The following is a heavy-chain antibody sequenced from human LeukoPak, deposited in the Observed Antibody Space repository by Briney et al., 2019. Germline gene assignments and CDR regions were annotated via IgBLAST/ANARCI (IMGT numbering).Heavy chain of an antibody. D-gene: IGHD6-19*01. CDR2: ITGSGGNT. CDR1: GFTFSSYA. Sequence: GGSLRLSCSPSGFTFSSYAMSWVRQAPGKGLEWVSTITGSGGNTYNADSVKGRFTISRDNSKNTLYLQMNSLRAEDTAVYYCAKDARRTSGWYFFDYWGQGTLVTVSS. J-gene: IGHJ4*02. CDR3: AKDARRTSGWYFFDY. V-gene: IGHV3-23*01.